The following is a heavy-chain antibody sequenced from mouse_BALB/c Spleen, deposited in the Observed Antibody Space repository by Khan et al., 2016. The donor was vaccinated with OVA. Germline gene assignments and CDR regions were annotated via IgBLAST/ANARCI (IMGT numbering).Heavy chain of an antibody. CDR3: ARSRGYDRPFAD. Sequence: QIQLVQSGPELKKPGETVKISCKASGYTFTNYGMNWVKHAPGKGLKWMGCINTYTGEPTYADDFKGRFAFSLETSASTAYLQINNLNNEATATYGCARSRGYDRPFADGGQGTRVTVSA. J-gene: IGHJ3*01. D-gene: IGHD2-3*01. V-gene: IGHV9-3-1*01. CDR2: INTYTGEP. CDR1: GYTFTNYG.